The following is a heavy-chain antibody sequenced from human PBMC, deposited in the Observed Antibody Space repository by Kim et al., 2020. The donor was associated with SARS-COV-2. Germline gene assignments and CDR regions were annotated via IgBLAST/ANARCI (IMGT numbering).Heavy chain of an antibody. CDR3: ARDVRYYDILTGYYPYY. J-gene: IGHJ6*01. Sequence: GGSLRLSCAASGFIFSSYWMYWVRQAPGKGLVWVSRITSDGSSTSYADSVKGRFTISRDNAKNTLYLHMNSLRAEDTAVYYCARDVRYYDILTGYYPYY. D-gene: IGHD3-9*01. CDR1: GFIFSSYW. V-gene: IGHV3-74*01. CDR2: ITSDGSST.